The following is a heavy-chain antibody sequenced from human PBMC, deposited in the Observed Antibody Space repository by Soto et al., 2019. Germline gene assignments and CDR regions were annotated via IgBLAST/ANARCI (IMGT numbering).Heavy chain of an antibody. CDR2: ISGSGGST. D-gene: IGHD6-19*01. CDR3: ARTYSSGWYSPRPYYFDY. J-gene: IGHJ4*02. V-gene: IGHV3-23*01. CDR1: GFTFSNYA. Sequence: GSLRLSCAASGFTFSNYAVTWVRQAPGKGLEWVSTISGSGGSTYYADSVKGRFTISRDNSKNTLYLQMNSLRAEDTAVYYCARTYSSGWYSPRPYYFDYWGQGTLVTVSS.